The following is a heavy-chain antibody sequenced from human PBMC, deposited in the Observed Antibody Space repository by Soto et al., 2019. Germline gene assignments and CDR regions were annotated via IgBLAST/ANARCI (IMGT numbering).Heavy chain of an antibody. D-gene: IGHD6-13*01. J-gene: IGHJ4*02. CDR2: ISSSGGST. V-gene: IGHV3-23*01. CDR1: AFTFRSYA. Sequence: GGSLRLSCAVSAFTFRSYAMSCVRLAPRKGRESFLPISSSGGSTYYADSVKCWFTISRDNSKNTLYLQMNSLRAEDTAVYYCAKDGRHRRIAAAGSGDYWVQRTLVTVSS. CDR3: AKDGRHRRIAAAGSGDY.